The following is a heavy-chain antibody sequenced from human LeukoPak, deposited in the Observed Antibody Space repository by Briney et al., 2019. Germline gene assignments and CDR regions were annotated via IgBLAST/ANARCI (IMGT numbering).Heavy chain of an antibody. CDR3: AKDRKIFYGDLFDY. D-gene: IGHD4-17*01. J-gene: IGHJ4*02. CDR2: LSGRGRDT. Sequence: GGSLRLSCAASGFSFSTYAMSWVRQTPGKGLEWLSALSGRGRDTYYADSVKGRFTISRDESKNTLYLQVNSPRAEDTAVYYCAKDRKIFYGDLFDYWGQGTLVTVSS. V-gene: IGHV3-23*01. CDR1: GFSFSTYA.